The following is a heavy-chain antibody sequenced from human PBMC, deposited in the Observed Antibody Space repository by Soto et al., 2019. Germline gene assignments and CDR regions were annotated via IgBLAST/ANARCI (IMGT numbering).Heavy chain of an antibody. Sequence: QAQLVQSGAEVKKPGASANISCKASGYTFTRYNIHWVRQAPGQGLEWMGIIDTRGGSTDYTQRFQGRVTMTRDTSTGTVSMELSSLGSEDTAVYYCARDLPRDLVRGSFDIWGQGTMVTVSS. CDR1: GYTFTRYN. CDR2: IDTRGGST. D-gene: IGHD3-10*01. CDR3: ARDLPRDLVRGSFDI. J-gene: IGHJ3*02. V-gene: IGHV1-46*01.